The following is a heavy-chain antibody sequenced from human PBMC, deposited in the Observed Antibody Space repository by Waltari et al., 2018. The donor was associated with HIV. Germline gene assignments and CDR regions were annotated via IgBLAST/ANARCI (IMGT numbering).Heavy chain of an antibody. CDR1: GYSFTSYW. CDR2: IYPGDSDT. D-gene: IGHD6-13*01. Sequence: EVQLVQSGAEVKKPGESLKISCKGSGYSFTSYWIGWVRQMPGKGLEWRGIIYPGDSDTRYSPSCQGQVTSSADKSISTAYLQGSSLKASDTAMYYCARHQLVNGYYYYGMDVWGQGTTVTVSS. CDR3: ARHQLVNGYYYYGMDV. J-gene: IGHJ6*02. V-gene: IGHV5-51*01.